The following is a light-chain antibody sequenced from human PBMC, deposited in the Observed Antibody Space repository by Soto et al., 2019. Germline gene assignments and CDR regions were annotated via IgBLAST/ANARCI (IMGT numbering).Light chain of an antibody. Sequence: EIVLTQSPATPSLSPGERATLSCRATQSVDRYFSWYQQKPGQAPRLLIYDASNRATGIPARFSGSGSGTDFTLTISSLEPEDFAVYYCQQRYNWPITFGPGTRLEIK. CDR2: DAS. CDR3: QQRYNWPIT. CDR1: QSVDRY. V-gene: IGKV3-11*01. J-gene: IGKJ5*01.